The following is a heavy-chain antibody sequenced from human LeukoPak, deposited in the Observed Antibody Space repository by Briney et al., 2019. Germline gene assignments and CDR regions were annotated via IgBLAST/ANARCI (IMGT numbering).Heavy chain of an antibody. J-gene: IGHJ6*03. Sequence: GRSLRLSCAASGFTFSSYGMHWVRQAPGKGLEWVAVISYDGSNKYYADSVKGRFTISRDNSKNTLYLQMNSLRAEDTAVYYCARRQRSRYYYYMDVWGKGTTVTVSS. D-gene: IGHD1-26*01. V-gene: IGHV3-30*03. CDR1: GFTFSSYG. CDR3: ARRQRSRYYYYMDV. CDR2: ISYDGSNK.